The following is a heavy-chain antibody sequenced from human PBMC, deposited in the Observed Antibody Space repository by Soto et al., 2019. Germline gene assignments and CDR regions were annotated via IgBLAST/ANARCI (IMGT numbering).Heavy chain of an antibody. D-gene: IGHD2-2*01. CDR1: GFTFSSYE. CDR2: ISSSGSPI. V-gene: IGHV3-48*03. CDR3: AREILWDIVVVPAAPGYGMDV. J-gene: IGHJ6*02. Sequence: GGSLRLSCAASGFTFSSYEMNWVRQAPGKGLEWVSYISSSGSPIYYADSVKGRFTISRDNAKNSLYLQMNGLRAEDTAVYYCAREILWDIVVVPAAPGYGMDVWGQGTTVTVSS.